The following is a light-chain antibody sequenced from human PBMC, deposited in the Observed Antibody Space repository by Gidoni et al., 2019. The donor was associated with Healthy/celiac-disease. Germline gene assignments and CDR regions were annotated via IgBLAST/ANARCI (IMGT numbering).Light chain of an antibody. V-gene: IGKV3-15*01. J-gene: IGKJ1*01. CDR2: GAS. CDR3: QQYGT. Sequence: EIVMTQSPATLSVSPGERATLSCRASQSVSSNLAWYQQKPGQAPRLLIYGASTRATGIPARFSGSGSGTEFTLTISSLQSEDFAVYCCQQYGTFGQGTKVEIK. CDR1: QSVSSN.